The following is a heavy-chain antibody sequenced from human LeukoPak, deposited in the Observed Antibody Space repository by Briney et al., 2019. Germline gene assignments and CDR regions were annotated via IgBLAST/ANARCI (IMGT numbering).Heavy chain of an antibody. D-gene: IGHD3-22*01. CDR2: IKQDGSEK. V-gene: IGHV3-7*01. J-gene: IGHJ4*02. CDR1: GFTLSSYW. CDR3: AREFDYYDSSGYSFDY. Sequence: SGGSLRLSCAASGFTLSSYWMSWVRQAPGKGLEWVANIKQDGSEKYYVDSVKGRFTISRDNAKNSLYLQMNSLRAEDTAVYYCAREFDYYDSSGYSFDYWGQGTLVTVSS.